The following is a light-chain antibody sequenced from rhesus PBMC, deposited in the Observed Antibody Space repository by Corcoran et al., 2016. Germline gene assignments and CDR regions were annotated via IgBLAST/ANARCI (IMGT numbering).Light chain of an antibody. V-gene: IGKV1-21*01. Sequence: DIQMTQSPSSLSASVGDSVTITCRASQAITNDLAWYQQKPGQTPNLLSYEASSLQSGIPSRFSGSGSWTDLNLTISDLQSEDFASYYCQHYYSSPWTFGQGTKVEIK. CDR3: QHYYSSPWT. CDR1: QAITND. J-gene: IGKJ1*01. CDR2: EAS.